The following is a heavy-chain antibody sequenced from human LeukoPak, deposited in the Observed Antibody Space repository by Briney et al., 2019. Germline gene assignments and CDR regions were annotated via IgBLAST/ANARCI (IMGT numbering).Heavy chain of an antibody. CDR3: ARGPGGVRGVIISSYFFDY. CDR2: ISFDGSKK. D-gene: IGHD3-10*01. Sequence: GGSLRLSCAASGFTFSSYGMHWVRQAPGKGLEWVAVISFDGSKKYYADSVKGRFTISRDNAKNSLYLQMNSLRAEDTAVYYCARGPGGVRGVIISSYFFDYWGQGTLVTVSS. V-gene: IGHV3-30*07. J-gene: IGHJ4*02. CDR1: GFTFSSYG.